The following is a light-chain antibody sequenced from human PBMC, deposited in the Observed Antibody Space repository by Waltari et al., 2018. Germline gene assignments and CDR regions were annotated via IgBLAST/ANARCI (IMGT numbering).Light chain of an antibody. J-gene: IGLJ2*01. CDR2: EVT. CDR3: SSYTGRNNNLL. V-gene: IGLV2-8*01. CDR1: SSDVGNYEY. Sequence: QSALTQPPSASGSPGQSVTISCTGTSSDVGNYEYVSWYQQHPGKAPRLMIYEVTKRPSGGPDRFSGSKSGNAASLTVSGLQAEDEADYYCSSYTGRNNNLLFGGGTKLTVL.